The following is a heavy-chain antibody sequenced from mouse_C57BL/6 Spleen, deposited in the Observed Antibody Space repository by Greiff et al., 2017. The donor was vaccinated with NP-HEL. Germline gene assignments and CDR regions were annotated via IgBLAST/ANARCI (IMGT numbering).Heavy chain of an antibody. J-gene: IGHJ3*01. CDR3: ARRDSSGLGGFAY. Sequence: QVQLQQPGAELVRPGSSVKLSCKASGYTFTSYWMDWVKQRPGQGLEWIGNIYPSDSETHYNQKFKDKATLTVDKSSSTAYMQLSSLTSEDSAVYYCARRDSSGLGGFAYWGQGTLVTVSA. V-gene: IGHV1-61*01. CDR1: GYTFTSYW. CDR2: IYPSDSET. D-gene: IGHD3-2*02.